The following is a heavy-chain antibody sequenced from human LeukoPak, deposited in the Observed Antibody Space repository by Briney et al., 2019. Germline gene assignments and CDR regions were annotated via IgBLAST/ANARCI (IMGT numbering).Heavy chain of an antibody. CDR2: IYYSGST. CDR1: GGSISSYY. J-gene: IGHJ6*03. D-gene: IGHD3-10*01. Sequence: PSETLSLTCTVSGGSISSYYWSWIRQPPGKGLEWIGYIYYSGSTNYNPSLKSRVTISVDTSKNQFSLKLSSVTAADTAVYYCARLTPYGSGSYYKWGNYYYYMDVWGKGTTVTVSS. CDR3: ARLTPYGSGSYYKWGNYYYYMDV. V-gene: IGHV4-59*08.